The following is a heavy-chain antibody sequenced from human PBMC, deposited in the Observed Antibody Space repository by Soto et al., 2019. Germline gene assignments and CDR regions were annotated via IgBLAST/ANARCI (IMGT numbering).Heavy chain of an antibody. D-gene: IGHD2-2*01. CDR3: ARESAALNWFDP. CDR1: EFTFSNYA. V-gene: IGHV3-23*01. CDR2: ISYGGGTT. J-gene: IGHJ5*02. Sequence: GGSLRLSCAASEFTFSNYAMSWVRQAPGKGLEWVSAISYGGGTTYYADSVKGRFTISRDNSKNTLYLQMNSLRAEDTAVYYCARESAALNWFDPWGQGTLVTVSS.